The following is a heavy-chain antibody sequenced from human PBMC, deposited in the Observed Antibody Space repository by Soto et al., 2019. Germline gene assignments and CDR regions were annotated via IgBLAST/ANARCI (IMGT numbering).Heavy chain of an antibody. Sequence: QVQLVQSGAEVKKPGSSVKVSCKASGGTFSSYAISWVRQAPGQGLEWMGGIIPIFGTANYAQKFQGRVTITAEESTSKAYMELSSLRSEDTAVYYCARVAIWLQFYYYYYGMDVWGQWTTVTVSS. D-gene: IGHD5-12*01. V-gene: IGHV1-69*01. CDR3: ARVAIWLQFYYYYYGMDV. J-gene: IGHJ6*02. CDR1: GGTFSSYA. CDR2: IIPIFGTA.